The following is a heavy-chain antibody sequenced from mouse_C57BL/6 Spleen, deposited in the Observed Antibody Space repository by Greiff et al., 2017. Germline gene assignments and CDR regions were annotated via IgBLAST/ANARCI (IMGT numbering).Heavy chain of an antibody. CDR1: GYAFSSYW. CDR2: IYPGDGDT. J-gene: IGHJ1*03. Sequence: QVQLKESGAELVKPGASVKISCKASGYAFSSYWMNWVKQRPGKGLEWIGQIYPGDGDTNYNGKFKGKATLTEDKSSSTAYMQLSSLTSEDSAVYFCAREVAPYWYFDYWGTGTTVTVSS. D-gene: IGHD1-1*02. CDR3: AREVAPYWYFDY. V-gene: IGHV1-80*01.